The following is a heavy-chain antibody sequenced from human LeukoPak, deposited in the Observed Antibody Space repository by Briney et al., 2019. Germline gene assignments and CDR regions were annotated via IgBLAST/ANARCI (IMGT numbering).Heavy chain of an antibody. CDR2: ISSSGSTI. CDR1: GFTFSSDE. V-gene: IGHV3-48*03. J-gene: IGHJ6*02. Sequence: GGSLRLSCAASGFTFSSDEMNWVRQAPGKGLEWVSYISSSGSTIYYADSVKGRFTISRDNAKNSLYLQMNSLRAEDTAVYYCARARCSSTSCYRGYYGMDVWGQGTTVTVSS. D-gene: IGHD2-2*01. CDR3: ARARCSSTSCYRGYYGMDV.